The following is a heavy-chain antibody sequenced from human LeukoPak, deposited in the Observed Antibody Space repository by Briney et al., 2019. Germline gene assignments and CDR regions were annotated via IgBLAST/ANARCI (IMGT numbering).Heavy chain of an antibody. J-gene: IGHJ4*02. CDR1: GFTFSSYW. CDR2: IKQDGSEE. Sequence: PGGSLRLSCPASGFTFSSYWMSWVRQAPGKGLEWVANIKQDGSEEYYVDSVKGRFTISRDNTKKSLYLEMNSLRAEDTAVYYCARGRGSDYWGQGTLVTVSS. CDR3: ARGRGSDY. D-gene: IGHD1-1*01. V-gene: IGHV3-7*01.